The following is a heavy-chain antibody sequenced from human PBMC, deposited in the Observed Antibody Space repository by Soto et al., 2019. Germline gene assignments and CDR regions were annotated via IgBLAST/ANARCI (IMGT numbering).Heavy chain of an antibody. CDR3: ERDQGYYYDSSGYYLGCAY. CDR1: GFTFSSYS. J-gene: IGHJ4*02. V-gene: IGHV3-21*01. D-gene: IGHD3-22*01. Sequence: GGSLRLSCAASGFTFSSYSMNWVRQAPGKGLEWVSSISSSSSYIYYADSVKGRFTISRDNAKNSLYLQMNSLRAEDTAVYYCERDQGYYYDSSGYYLGCAYWGQGTLVTVSS. CDR2: ISSSSSYI.